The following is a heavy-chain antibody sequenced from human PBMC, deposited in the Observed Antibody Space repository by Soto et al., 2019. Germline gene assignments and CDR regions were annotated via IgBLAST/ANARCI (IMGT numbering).Heavy chain of an antibody. V-gene: IGHV4-30-4*01. J-gene: IGHJ6*02. CDR3: ARDRHYGTGTDYNFYSGMDC. D-gene: IGHD3-10*01. CDR1: GCSINSGDYY. Sequence: TLSLTCTVSGCSINSGDYYWTWVRQPPGKGLEWIGNIFHSGSTYYTPSLQSRVTISLDTSKNHFSLKLSSVTPADTAVYYCARDRHYGTGTDYNFYSGMDCWGQGPMFIVSS. CDR2: IFHSGST.